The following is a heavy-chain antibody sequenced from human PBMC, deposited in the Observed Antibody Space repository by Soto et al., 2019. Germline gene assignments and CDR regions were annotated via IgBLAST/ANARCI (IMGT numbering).Heavy chain of an antibody. Sequence: EVQLVESGGGLVQPGGSLRLSCVASGFDFNSYSMNWVRQAPGKGLEWISYSNSGSTSVFYADSVKGRFTISRDNAKNSLYLQMNSLRAADTAVYYCTSSASPDAYWGQGTLVTVSS. CDR2: SNSGSTSV. J-gene: IGHJ4*02. CDR3: TSSASPDAY. D-gene: IGHD1-26*01. CDR1: GFDFNSYS. V-gene: IGHV3-48*01.